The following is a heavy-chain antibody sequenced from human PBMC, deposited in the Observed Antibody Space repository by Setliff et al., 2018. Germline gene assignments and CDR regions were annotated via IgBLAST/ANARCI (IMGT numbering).Heavy chain of an antibody. V-gene: IGHV1-18*01. Sequence: ASVKVSCKASGYTFSHSGITWVRQAPGQGLEWMGWISVYTGNTNYAPKLQDRVTMTTDASTSTAYMELRGLTSDDTAVYYCSRLVRYCSKTTCQTASGAELWGQGTLGTVSS. J-gene: IGHJ4*02. CDR2: ISVYTGNT. CDR3: SRLVRYCSKTTCQTASGAEL. D-gene: IGHD2-8*01. CDR1: GYTFSHSG.